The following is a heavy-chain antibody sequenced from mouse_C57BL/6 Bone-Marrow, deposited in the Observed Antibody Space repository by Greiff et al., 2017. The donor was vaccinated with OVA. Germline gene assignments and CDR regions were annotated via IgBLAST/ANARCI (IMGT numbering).Heavy chain of an antibody. CDR2: INPNNGGT. Sequence: EVQLQQSGPELVKPGASVKISCKASGYTFTDYYMNWVKQSHGKSLEWIGDINPNNGGTSYNQKFKGKATLTVDKSSSTAYMELRSLTSEDSAVYYCARFYSYDYRAYWGQGTLVTVSA. J-gene: IGHJ3*01. CDR3: ARFYSYDYRAY. V-gene: IGHV1-26*01. D-gene: IGHD2-4*01. CDR1: GYTFTDYY.